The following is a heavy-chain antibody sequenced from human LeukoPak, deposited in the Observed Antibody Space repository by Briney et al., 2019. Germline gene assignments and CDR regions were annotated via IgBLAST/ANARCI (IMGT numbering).Heavy chain of an antibody. V-gene: IGHV3-30*02. J-gene: IGHJ4*02. Sequence: GGSLRLSCAASGFTFSSYGMHWVRQAPGKGLEWVAFIRYDGSNKYYADSVKGRFTISRDNSKNTLYLQMNSLRAEDTAVYYCAKDSYYYGSSGYGDMGDYFDYWGQGTLVTVSS. CDR1: GFTFSSYG. CDR2: IRYDGSNK. CDR3: AKDSYYYGSSGYGDMGDYFDY. D-gene: IGHD3-22*01.